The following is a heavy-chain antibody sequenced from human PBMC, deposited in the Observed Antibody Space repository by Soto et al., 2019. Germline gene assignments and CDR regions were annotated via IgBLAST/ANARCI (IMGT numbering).Heavy chain of an antibody. D-gene: IGHD3-22*01. CDR1: GFTFSSYA. V-gene: IGHV3-23*01. Sequence: GGSLRLSCAASGFTFSSYAMSWVRQAPGKGLEWVSAISGSGGSTYYADSVKGRFTISRGNSKNMLYLQMNSLRAEDTAVYYCAKLGYDSSGYILFDYWGQGTLVTVSS. CDR2: ISGSGGST. J-gene: IGHJ4*02. CDR3: AKLGYDSSGYILFDY.